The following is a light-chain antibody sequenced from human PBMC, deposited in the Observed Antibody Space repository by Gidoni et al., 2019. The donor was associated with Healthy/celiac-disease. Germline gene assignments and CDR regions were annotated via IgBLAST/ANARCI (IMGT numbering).Light chain of an antibody. CDR2: EVS. CDR3: SSYTSSSTLVV. CDR1: SSDVGGYNC. J-gene: IGLJ2*01. Sequence: QSALTQPASVSGSPGQSITISCTGTSSDVGGYNCFSWYQQHPGKAPKLMIYEVSNRPSGVSNRFSGSKSGNTASLTISGLHAEDEADYYCSSYTSSSTLVVFGVGTKLTVL. V-gene: IGLV2-14*01.